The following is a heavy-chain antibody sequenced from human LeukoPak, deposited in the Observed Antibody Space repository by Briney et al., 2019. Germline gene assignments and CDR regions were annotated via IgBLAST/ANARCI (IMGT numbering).Heavy chain of an antibody. D-gene: IGHD5-18*01. CDR3: ARATWIQLWSFDY. J-gene: IGHJ4*02. Sequence: ASVKVSCKASGYTFTSYAMHWVRQAPGQRLEWMGWINAGNGNTKYSQKFQGRVTITRDTSASTAYMELGSLRSEDTAVYYCARATWIQLWSFDYWGQGTLVTVSS. V-gene: IGHV1-3*01. CDR2: INAGNGNT. CDR1: GYTFTSYA.